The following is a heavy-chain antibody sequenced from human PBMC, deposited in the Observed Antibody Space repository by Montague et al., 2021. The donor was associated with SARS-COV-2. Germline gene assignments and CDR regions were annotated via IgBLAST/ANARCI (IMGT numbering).Heavy chain of an antibody. D-gene: IGHD6-13*01. V-gene: IGHV4-39*07. CDR3: ARVSLAAAATRSDY. J-gene: IGHJ4*02. CDR2: IYYSGXT. Sequence: SETRSLTCTVSGGSISSSSYFWGWIRQPPGKGLEWIGSIYYSGXTXYXXXXKXRVTISVDTSKNQFSLKLTSVTAADTAVYYCARVSLAAAATRSDYWGQGTLVTVSS. CDR1: GGSISSSSYF.